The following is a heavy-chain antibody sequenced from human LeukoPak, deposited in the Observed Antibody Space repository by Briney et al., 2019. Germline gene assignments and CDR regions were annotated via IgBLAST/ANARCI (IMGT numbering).Heavy chain of an antibody. J-gene: IGHJ4*02. D-gene: IGHD3-10*01. CDR1: EFTFSSFG. V-gene: IGHV3-21*01. CDR2: ISMSSSYI. CDR3: ARDRVSMVRGVTALDY. Sequence: GGSLRLSCAASEFTFSSFGMNWVRQAPGKGLEWVSSISMSSSYIYYADSVKSRFTISRDNAKNSLYLQMNSLRAEDTAVYYCARDRVSMVRGVTALDYWGQGTLVTVSS.